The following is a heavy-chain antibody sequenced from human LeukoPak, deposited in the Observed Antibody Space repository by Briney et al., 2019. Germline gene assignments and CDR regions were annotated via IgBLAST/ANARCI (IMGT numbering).Heavy chain of an antibody. J-gene: IGHJ3*02. V-gene: IGHV1-18*01. CDR3: ARNFDWTDAFDI. CDR2: ISAYNGNT. Sequence: NPGESLRISCKGSGYRFTSYGISWVRQAPGQGLEWMGWISAYNGNTNYAQKLQGRVTMTTDTSTSTAYMELRSLRSDDTAVYYCARNFDWTDAFDIWGQGTMVTVSS. D-gene: IGHD3-9*01. CDR1: GYRFTSYG.